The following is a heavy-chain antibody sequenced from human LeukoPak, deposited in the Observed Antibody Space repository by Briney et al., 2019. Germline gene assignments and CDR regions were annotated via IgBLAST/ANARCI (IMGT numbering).Heavy chain of an antibody. V-gene: IGHV4-59*01. CDR2: IYYSGST. J-gene: IGHJ4*02. Sequence: SETLSLTCTVSGGSISSYYWSWIRQPPXXGXXWIGYIYYSGSTNYNPSLKSRVTISVDTSKNQFSLKLSSVTAADTAVYYCARGKTEAPGMLEYWGQGTLVTVSS. CDR1: GGSISSYY. CDR3: ARGKTEAPGMLEY. D-gene: IGHD6-13*01.